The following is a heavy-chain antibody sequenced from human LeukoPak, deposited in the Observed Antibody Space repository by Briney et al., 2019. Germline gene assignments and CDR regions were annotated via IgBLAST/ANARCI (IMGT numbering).Heavy chain of an antibody. CDR2: IIPIFVTA. Sequence: GASVKVSCKASGGTFSSYAISWVRQAPGHALEGMGGIIPIFVTANYAQKFQGRVTITADKSTSTAYMELSSLRSEDTAVYYCARAAGFGYCSSTSCYDHYCYYYMDVWGKGTTVTVSS. V-gene: IGHV1-69*06. J-gene: IGHJ6*03. CDR1: GGTFSSYA. D-gene: IGHD2-2*01. CDR3: ARAAGFGYCSSTSCYDHYCYYYMDV.